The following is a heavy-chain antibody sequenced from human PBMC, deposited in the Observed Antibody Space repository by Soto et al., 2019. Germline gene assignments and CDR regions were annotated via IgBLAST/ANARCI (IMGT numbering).Heavy chain of an antibody. J-gene: IGHJ4*01. CDR1: GYTLTELS. CDR3: ARLANIFDFDN. Sequence: ASVKVSCKVSGYTLTELSMHWVRQAPGKGLEWMGGFDPEDGETIYAQKFQGRVTMTEDTSTDTAYMELSSLKASDTAMYYCARLANIFDFDNWGHGTLVTVSS. CDR2: FDPEDGET. V-gene: IGHV1-24*01. D-gene: IGHD2-21*01.